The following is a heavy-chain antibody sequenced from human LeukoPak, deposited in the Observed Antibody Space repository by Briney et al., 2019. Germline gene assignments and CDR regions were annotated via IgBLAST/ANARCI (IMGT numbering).Heavy chain of an antibody. CDR1: GFTFIDYS. CDR2: ISPTSDYT. D-gene: IGHD3-3*01. CDR3: ARAYVFTLFGVTTHSYFDY. J-gene: IGHJ4*02. Sequence: GGSLRLSCAASGFTFIDYSMSWIGQAPGKGLEGVSYISPTSDYTSYADSVKGRFTIFRDNAKNSLFLQMNSLRVEDTAVYYCARAYVFTLFGVTTHSYFDYWGQGTLVTVSS. V-gene: IGHV3-11*05.